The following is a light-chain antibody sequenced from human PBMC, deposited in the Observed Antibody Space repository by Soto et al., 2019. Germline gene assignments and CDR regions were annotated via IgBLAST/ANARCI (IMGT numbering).Light chain of an antibody. J-gene: IGKJ4*01. Sequence: DIVMTQSPLSLPVTPGEPASISCRSSQSLLHSSGRYYLDWYLQKPGQSPQLLIYLGSHRASGVPDRFSGSGSGTDFTLTISRVEPEDVGIYYCIQALQTPFTFGGGTRAEIK. CDR1: QSLLHSSGRYY. CDR2: LGS. V-gene: IGKV2-28*01. CDR3: IQALQTPFT.